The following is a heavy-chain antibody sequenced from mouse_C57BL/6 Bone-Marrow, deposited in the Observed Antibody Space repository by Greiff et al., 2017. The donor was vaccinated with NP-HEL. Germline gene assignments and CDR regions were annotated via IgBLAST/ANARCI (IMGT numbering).Heavy chain of an antibody. CDR2: INPYNGGT. D-gene: IGHD2-4*01. J-gene: IGHJ2*01. V-gene: IGHV1-19*01. CDR1: GYTFTDYY. CDR3: ARDDYDLGDFDY. Sequence: VHVKQSGPVLVKPGASVKMSCKASGYTFTDYYMNWVKQSHGKSLEWIGVINPYNGGTSYNQKFKGKATLTVDKSSSTAYMELNSLTSEDSAVYYCARDDYDLGDFDYWGQGTTLTVSS.